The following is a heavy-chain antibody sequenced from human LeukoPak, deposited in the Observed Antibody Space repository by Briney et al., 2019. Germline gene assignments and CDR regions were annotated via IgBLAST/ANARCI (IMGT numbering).Heavy chain of an antibody. CDR2: IWNDGSNK. V-gene: IGHV3-33*01. D-gene: IGHD3-3*01. CDR1: GFTFSSYG. J-gene: IGHJ4*02. Sequence: PGRSLRLSCAASGFTFSSYGMHWVRQAPGKGLEWVAVIWNDGSNKYYADSVKGRFTISRDNSKNTLYLQMNSLRAEDTAVYYCARDNPYYDFWSGSLGPDYWGQGTLVTVSS. CDR3: ARDNPYYDFWSGSLGPDY.